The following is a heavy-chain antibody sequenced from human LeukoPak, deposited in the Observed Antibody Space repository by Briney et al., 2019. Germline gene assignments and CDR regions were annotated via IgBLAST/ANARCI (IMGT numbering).Heavy chain of an antibody. D-gene: IGHD3-22*01. J-gene: IGHJ4*02. CDR3: ASYYYDSSGYPLVFGY. V-gene: IGHV4-39*07. CDR1: GGSISSSSYY. CDR2: IYYSGST. Sequence: SETLSLTCTVSGGSISSSSYYWGWIRQPPGKGLEWIGSIYYSGSTYYNPSLKSRVTISVDTSKNQFSLQLASVTAADTAVYYCASYYYDSSGYPLVFGYWGQGTLVTVSS.